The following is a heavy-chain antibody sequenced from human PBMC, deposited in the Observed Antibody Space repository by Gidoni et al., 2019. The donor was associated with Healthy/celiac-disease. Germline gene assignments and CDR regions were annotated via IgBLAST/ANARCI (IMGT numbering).Heavy chain of an antibody. CDR1: GYTFPGYY. CDR2: FNPNSGGI. Sequence: QVQLVQSGAEVKKPGASVKVSCKASGYTFPGYYMHWVRQAPGQGLEWMGWFNPNSGGINYAQKFQGWVTMTRDTSISTAYMELSRLRSDDTAVYYCARGGYSGSPYGMDVWGQGTTVTVSS. J-gene: IGHJ6*02. D-gene: IGHD5-12*01. V-gene: IGHV1-2*04. CDR3: ARGGYSGSPYGMDV.